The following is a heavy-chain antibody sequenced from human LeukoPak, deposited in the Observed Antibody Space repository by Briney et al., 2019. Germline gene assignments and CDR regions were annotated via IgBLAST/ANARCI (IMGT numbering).Heavy chain of an antibody. CDR2: LSGSGGST. CDR1: GFNVGSNY. Sequence: GGSLRLSCAASGFNVGSNYMSWVRQAPGKGLEWVSSLSGSGGSTYYADSVKGRFTISRDNSKNTLFLHMNSLRAEDTAVYYCAKALGGYDFDYWGQGTLVTVSS. J-gene: IGHJ4*02. D-gene: IGHD3-16*01. V-gene: IGHV3-23*01. CDR3: AKALGGYDFDY.